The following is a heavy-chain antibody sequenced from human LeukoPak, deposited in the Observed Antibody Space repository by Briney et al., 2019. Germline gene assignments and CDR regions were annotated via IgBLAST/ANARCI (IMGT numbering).Heavy chain of an antibody. CDR2: MNPNSGNT. D-gene: IGHD2-21*01. CDR3: ARDPRGGAYFDY. CDR1: GYTFTSYD. Sequence: ASVKVSCKASGYTFTSYDINWVRQATGQGLEWMGWMNPNSGNTGYAQKFQGRVTMTRNTSISTAYMELSSLGSEDTAVYYCARDPRGGAYFDYWGQGTLVTVSS. J-gene: IGHJ4*02. V-gene: IGHV1-8*01.